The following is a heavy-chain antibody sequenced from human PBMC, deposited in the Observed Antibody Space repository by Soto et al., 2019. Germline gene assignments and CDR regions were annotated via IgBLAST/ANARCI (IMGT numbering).Heavy chain of an antibody. CDR3: ARTGPLSGYCSGGSCYYYYMDV. D-gene: IGHD2-15*01. J-gene: IGHJ6*03. V-gene: IGHV5-51*01. Sequence: GESLKISCKGSGYSFTSYWIGWVRQMPGKGLEWMGIIYPGDSDTRYSPSFQGQVTISADKSISTAYRQWSSLKASDTAMYYCARTGPLSGYCSGGSCYYYYMDVWGKGTTVTVSS. CDR2: IYPGDSDT. CDR1: GYSFTSYW.